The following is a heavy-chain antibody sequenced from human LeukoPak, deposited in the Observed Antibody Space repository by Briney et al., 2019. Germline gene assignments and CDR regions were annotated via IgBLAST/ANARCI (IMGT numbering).Heavy chain of an antibody. V-gene: IGHV4-59*01. Sequence: SETLSLTCTVSGGSISSYYWSWIRQPPGKGLEWIGNIYYSGSTNYNPSLKSRVTISVDTSKNQFSLKLSSVTAADTAVYYCARDGTYYGSGSYDYWGQGTLVTVSS. CDR1: GGSISSYY. J-gene: IGHJ4*02. CDR2: IYYSGST. D-gene: IGHD3-10*01. CDR3: ARDGTYYGSGSYDY.